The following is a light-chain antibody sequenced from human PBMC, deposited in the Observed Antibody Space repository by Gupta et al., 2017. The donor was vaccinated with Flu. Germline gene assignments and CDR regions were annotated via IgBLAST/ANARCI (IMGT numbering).Light chain of an antibody. CDR3: MQTSQFPWT. V-gene: IGKV2-24*01. Sequence: DAVLTQTRLSSPVTLGQPASISCRSSQSLVHIDGNTYLSWLHQRPGQPPRLLIYRSSSRFSGVPDRFSGSGSGTDFTLKISRVEAEDVGVYYCMQTSQFPWTSGQGTKVKIK. CDR1: QSLVHIDGNTY. J-gene: IGKJ1*01. CDR2: RSS.